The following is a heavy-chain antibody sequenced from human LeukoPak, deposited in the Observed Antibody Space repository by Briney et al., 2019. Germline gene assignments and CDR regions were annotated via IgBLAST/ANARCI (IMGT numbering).Heavy chain of an antibody. D-gene: IGHD3-3*01. CDR1: GFTFSSYA. CDR3: AKDRPGGSGYYNGRDAFDI. CDR2: ISGSGGST. V-gene: IGHV3-23*01. J-gene: IGHJ3*02. Sequence: GGSLRLSCAASGFTFSSYAMSWVRQAPGKGLETVSAISGSGGSTYYADSAKGRFTISRDNSKNTLYLQMNSLRAEDTAVYYCAKDRPGGSGYYNGRDAFDIWGQGTMVTVSS.